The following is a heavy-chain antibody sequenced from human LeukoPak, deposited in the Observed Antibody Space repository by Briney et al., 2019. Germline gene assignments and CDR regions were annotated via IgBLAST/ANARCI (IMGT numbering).Heavy chain of an antibody. CDR2: FYHSAST. Sequence: SETLSLTCSVSGGFNTHYYWSWIRQPPGKGLEWIGYFYHSASTNYNPSLKSRVTISVDTSKNHFSLKLSSVTAADTAVYYCARSSITMVRGPFSPLDYWGQGTLVTVSS. J-gene: IGHJ4*02. D-gene: IGHD3-10*01. V-gene: IGHV4-59*12. CDR1: GGFNTHYY. CDR3: ARSSITMVRGPFSPLDY.